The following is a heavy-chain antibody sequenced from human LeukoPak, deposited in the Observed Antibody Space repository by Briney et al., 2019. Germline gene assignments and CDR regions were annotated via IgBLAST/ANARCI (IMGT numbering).Heavy chain of an antibody. CDR1: GFTFSSYD. D-gene: IGHD2-15*01. J-gene: IGHJ3*02. CDR3: ALYCSGGRCYPIGGAFDI. Sequence: GGSLRLSCAASGFTFSSYDMSWVRQAPGKGLEWVSAISRSGDSTYYVDSVKGRFTISRDNSNNTLYLQMNSLRAEDTAVYYCALYCSGGRCYPIGGAFDIWGRGTMVTVSS. CDR2: ISRSGDST. V-gene: IGHV3-23*01.